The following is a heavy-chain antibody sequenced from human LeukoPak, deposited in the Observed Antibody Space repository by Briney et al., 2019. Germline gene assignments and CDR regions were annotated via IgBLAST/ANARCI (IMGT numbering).Heavy chain of an antibody. Sequence: SGPTLVNPTQTLTLTCTFSGFSLTTSGVGVGWIRQPPGEALEWLALIYPNDDRRYSPSLKSRLTIAKDTSRNQVVLTMTNMDPVDTATYYCAHRHSSSFDYWGQGTLVTVSS. D-gene: IGHD6-6*01. CDR2: IYPNDDR. CDR3: AHRHSSSFDY. CDR1: GFSLTTSGVG. J-gene: IGHJ4*02. V-gene: IGHV2-5*01.